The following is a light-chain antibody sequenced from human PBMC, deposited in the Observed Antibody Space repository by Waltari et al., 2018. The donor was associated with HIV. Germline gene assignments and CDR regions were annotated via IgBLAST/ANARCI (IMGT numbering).Light chain of an antibody. J-gene: IGKJ4*01. Sequence: DIVMTQSPNSLAVSLGDGATINCSSSRTILYSSENRDCLAWDQQKPGQSPKVLIYWASTRASGVPDRFSGSGSGTNFSLTISALQSDDVALYYCQQYYTPGPTFGGGTKVEIK. CDR3: QQYYTPGPT. CDR2: WAS. V-gene: IGKV4-1*01. CDR1: RTILYSSENRDC.